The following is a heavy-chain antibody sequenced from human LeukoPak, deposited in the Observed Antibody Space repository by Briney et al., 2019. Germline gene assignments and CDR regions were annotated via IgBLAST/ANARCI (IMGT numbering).Heavy chain of an antibody. CDR2: INPNSGGT. V-gene: IGHV1-2*02. J-gene: IGHJ5*02. CDR3: ARVIVPAVDWFDP. D-gene: IGHD2-2*01. CDR1: GYTFTGYY. Sequence: ASVKVSCKASGYTFTGYYMHWVRQAPGQGLEWVGWINPNSGGTNYAQKFQGRVTMTRDTSISTAYMELSRLRSDDTAVYYCARVIVPAVDWFDPWGQGTLVTVSS.